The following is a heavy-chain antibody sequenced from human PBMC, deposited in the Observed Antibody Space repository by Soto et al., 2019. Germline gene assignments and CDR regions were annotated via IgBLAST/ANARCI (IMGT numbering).Heavy chain of an antibody. Sequence: QVQLAQSANEVKKPGASVRVSCKAAGYTFIRYGIAWVRQAPGQGLEWMGWISPYNDYTVYAQKFQGRVSMTADTATRTVYMNLRGLKSCDTAVYYCARGGYFDNSWGKLSHYGLDVWGQGTSVSVSS. CDR3: ARGGYFDNSWGKLSHYGLDV. CDR1: GYTFIRYG. CDR2: ISPYNDYT. V-gene: IGHV1-18*01. D-gene: IGHD3-16*01. J-gene: IGHJ6*02.